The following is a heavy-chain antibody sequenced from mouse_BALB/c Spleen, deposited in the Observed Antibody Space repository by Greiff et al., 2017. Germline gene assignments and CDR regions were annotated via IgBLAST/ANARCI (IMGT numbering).Heavy chain of an antibody. Sequence: EVQGVESGGGLVQPKGSLKLSCAASGFTFNTYAMNWVRQAPGKGLEWVARIRSKSNNYATYYADSVKDRFTISRDDSQSMLYLQMNNLKTEDTAMYYCVSEGDWYFDVWGAGTTVTVSS. CDR1: GFTFNTYA. V-gene: IGHV10-1*02. CDR3: VSEGDWYFDV. CDR2: IRSKSNNYAT. J-gene: IGHJ1*01.